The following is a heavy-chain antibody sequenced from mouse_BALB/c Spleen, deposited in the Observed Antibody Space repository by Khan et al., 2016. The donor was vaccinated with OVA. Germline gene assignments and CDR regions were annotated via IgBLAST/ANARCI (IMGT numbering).Heavy chain of an antibody. J-gene: IGHJ4*01. Sequence: QIQLVQSGPELKKPGDTVKISCKASGYTFTNYGMNWVKQAPGKGLKWMGWINTYTGEPTYADDFKGRFAFSLETSASTAYLRINNLENEDTATYFCARPPYFSYVMVYWGQGTSVTVSS. CDR2: INTYTGEP. V-gene: IGHV9-3-1*01. CDR1: GYTFTNYG. CDR3: ARPPYFSYVMVY. D-gene: IGHD2-10*01.